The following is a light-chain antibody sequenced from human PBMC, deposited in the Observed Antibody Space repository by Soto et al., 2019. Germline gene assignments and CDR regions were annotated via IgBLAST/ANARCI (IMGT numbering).Light chain of an antibody. CDR2: DVS. J-gene: IGLJ1*01. CDR3: SSYTSSSTPLSV. Sequence: QSVLTQPASVSGSPGQSITISCTGTSSDVGGYNYVSWYQQHPGKAHKLMIYDVSNRPSGVSNHFSGSKSGNTASLTISRLHAEDEADYYCSSYTSSSTPLSVFGTGTRSPS. CDR1: SSDVGGYNY. V-gene: IGLV2-14*01.